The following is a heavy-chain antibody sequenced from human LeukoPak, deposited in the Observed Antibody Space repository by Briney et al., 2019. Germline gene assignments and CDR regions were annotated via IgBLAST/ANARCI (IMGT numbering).Heavy chain of an antibody. J-gene: IGHJ4*02. V-gene: IGHV4-34*01. CDR3: ARGAMGDY. Sequence: SETLSLTCAVYGGSFSGYYWSWIRQPPGKGLEWIGEINHSGSTNYNPSLKSRVTISVDTSKNQFSLKLSSVTAADTAVYCCARGAMGDYWGQGTLVTVSS. D-gene: IGHD3-16*01. CDR1: GGSFSGYY. CDR2: INHSGST.